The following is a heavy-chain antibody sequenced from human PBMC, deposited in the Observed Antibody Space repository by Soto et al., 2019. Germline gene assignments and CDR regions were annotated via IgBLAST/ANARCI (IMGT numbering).Heavy chain of an antibody. V-gene: IGHV4-31*03. CDR1: GGSISSGGYY. D-gene: IGHD3-22*01. Sequence: SETLSLTCTVSGGSISSGGYYWSWIRQHPGKGLEWIGYIYYSGSTYYNPSLKSRVTISVDTSKNQFSLKLSSVTAADTAVYYCARSLYYYDSSGYYPFDYWGQGTLVTVSS. CDR3: ARSLYYYDSSGYYPFDY. J-gene: IGHJ4*02. CDR2: IYYSGST.